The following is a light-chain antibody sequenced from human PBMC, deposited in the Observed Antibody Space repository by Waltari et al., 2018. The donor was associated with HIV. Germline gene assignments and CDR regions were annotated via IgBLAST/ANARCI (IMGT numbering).Light chain of an antibody. CDR1: QGISNH. V-gene: IGKV1-27*01. CDR3: QKYNSPPFT. CDR2: AAS. Sequence: DIQMTQFPSSLSASVGDRVTITCRASQGISNHLAWYQQQPGKVPKLLISAASSLQSGVPSRLSGSGSGTDFTLTISSLQPEDVATYYCQKYNSPPFTFGPGTKVDIK. J-gene: IGKJ3*01.